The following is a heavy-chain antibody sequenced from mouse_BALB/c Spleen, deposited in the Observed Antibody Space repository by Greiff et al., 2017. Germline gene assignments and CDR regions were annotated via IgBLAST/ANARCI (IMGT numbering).Heavy chain of an antibody. Sequence: QVQLKESGAELARPGASVKLSCKASGYTFTDYYINWVKQRTGQGLEWIGEIYPGSGNTYYNEKFKGKATLTADKSSSTAYMQLSSLTSEDSAVYFCARLITTVVATGYWYFDVWGAGTTVTVSS. V-gene: IGHV1-77*01. CDR2: IYPGSGNT. CDR3: ARLITTVVATGYWYFDV. D-gene: IGHD1-1*01. J-gene: IGHJ1*01. CDR1: GYTFTDYY.